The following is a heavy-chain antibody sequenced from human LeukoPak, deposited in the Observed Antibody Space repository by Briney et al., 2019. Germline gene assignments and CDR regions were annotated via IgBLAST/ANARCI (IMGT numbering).Heavy chain of an antibody. Sequence: GGSLRLSCAGSGFTFSSYSMNWVRQAPGKGLEWVSSISSGRTYIYYADSVKGRFTISRDNAQNSLYLQMNSLRAEDTAVYYCARDPRGATVTSLKIDYWGQGTLVTVSS. J-gene: IGHJ4*02. CDR1: GFTFSSYS. V-gene: IGHV3-21*01. CDR2: ISSGRTYI. D-gene: IGHD4-17*01. CDR3: ARDPRGATVTSLKIDY.